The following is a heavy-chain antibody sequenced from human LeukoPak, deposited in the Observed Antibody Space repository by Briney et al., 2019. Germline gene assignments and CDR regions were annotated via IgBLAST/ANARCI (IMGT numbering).Heavy chain of an antibody. D-gene: IGHD6-13*01. Sequence: PGRSLRLSCAASGFTFSSYAMHWVRQAPGKGLEWVAVISYDGSNKYYADSVKGRFTISRDNSKNTLYLQMNSLRAEDTAVYYCVMGRMAAACRFDYWGQGTLVTVSS. CDR1: GFTFSSYA. J-gene: IGHJ4*02. CDR2: ISYDGSNK. V-gene: IGHV3-30*01. CDR3: VMGRMAAACRFDY.